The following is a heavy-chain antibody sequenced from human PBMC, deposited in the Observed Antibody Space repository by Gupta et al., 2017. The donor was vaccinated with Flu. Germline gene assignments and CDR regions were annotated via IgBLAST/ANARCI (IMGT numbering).Heavy chain of an antibody. V-gene: IGHV3-48*03. CDR1: GFTFSGFD. CDR3: ARGHWDS. Sequence: VQLVGSGGGLVQPGWSLRLPCAASGFTFSGFDLSLVLQAPVKGLEWVAIISSSGVPYYTDSVKGRFTIYRDNAKNSVYLQMDSLRAEDTAFDYCARGHWDSWGQGTLVTVSS. J-gene: IGHJ4*02. CDR2: ISSSGVP.